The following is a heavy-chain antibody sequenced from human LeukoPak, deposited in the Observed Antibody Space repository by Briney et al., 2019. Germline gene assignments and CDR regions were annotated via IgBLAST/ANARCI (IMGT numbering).Heavy chain of an antibody. CDR1: GGSISSYY. CDR3: AKASYDSSAGVSFCFDY. Sequence: SETLSLTGTVPGGSISSYYWSWIRQPPGKGLEGIGYIYYSGSTNYTPSPKSRVTISVHTSKTLFPLNLSSVTAADTAVYYCAKASYDSSAGVSFCFDYWGQGTLVTVSS. D-gene: IGHD3-22*01. CDR2: IYYSGST. V-gene: IGHV4-59*01. J-gene: IGHJ4*02.